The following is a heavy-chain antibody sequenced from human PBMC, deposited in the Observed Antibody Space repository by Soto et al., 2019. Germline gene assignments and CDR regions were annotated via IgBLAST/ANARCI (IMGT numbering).Heavy chain of an antibody. Sequence: ASVKVSCKASGYTFTSYYMHWVRQAPGQGLEWMGIINPSGGSTSYAQKFQGRVTITADESTSIAYMELSSLRSEDTAVYYCASPTALIGPAEYFQHWGQGTLVTVSS. CDR3: ASPTALIGPAEYFQH. D-gene: IGHD3-16*02. V-gene: IGHV1-46*01. CDR2: INPSGGST. J-gene: IGHJ1*01. CDR1: GYTFTSYY.